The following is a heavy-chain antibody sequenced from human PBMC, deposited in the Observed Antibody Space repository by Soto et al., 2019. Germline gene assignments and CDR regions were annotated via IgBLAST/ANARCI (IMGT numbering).Heavy chain of an antibody. CDR3: ARDVQFQSFDF. J-gene: IGHJ4*02. CDR1: GFRFNDYW. V-gene: IGHV3-74*01. Sequence: HPGGSLRLSCGASGFRFNDYWMHWVRQVPGKGLVWVSCINSDGSSTRYADSVKGRFTISRDNAKNTVFLQMNSLSAEDSAVYFCARDVQFQSFDFWGQGTLVTVSS. CDR2: INSDGSST.